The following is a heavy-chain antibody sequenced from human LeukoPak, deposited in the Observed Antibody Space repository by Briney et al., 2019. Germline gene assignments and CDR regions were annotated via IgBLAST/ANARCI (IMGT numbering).Heavy chain of an antibody. CDR3: ATSGFWTDLPPFDI. J-gene: IGHJ3*02. Sequence: GGSLRLSCAASGFTFSTYAMSWVRQAPGKGLEWVSSIDDSGDSTYYADSVKGRFTISRDNSWNTLYVQMTSLRAEDTAVYYCATSGFWTDLPPFDIWGQGTMVTVSS. CDR1: GFTFSTYA. D-gene: IGHD3/OR15-3a*01. CDR2: IDDSGDST. V-gene: IGHV3-23*01.